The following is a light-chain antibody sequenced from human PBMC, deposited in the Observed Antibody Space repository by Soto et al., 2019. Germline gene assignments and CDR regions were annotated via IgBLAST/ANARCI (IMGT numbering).Light chain of an antibody. J-gene: IGKJ1*01. Sequence: IQLTQSPSSLSASVGDRVTLTCRASQGISHYLAWYQQKPGKAPKLLIYKASTLKSGVPSRFSGGGSGTDFTLTISSLQSEDFAVYYCQQYENWPKTFGQGTKVDI. CDR1: QGISHY. V-gene: IGKV1-6*01. CDR2: KAS. CDR3: QQYENWPKT.